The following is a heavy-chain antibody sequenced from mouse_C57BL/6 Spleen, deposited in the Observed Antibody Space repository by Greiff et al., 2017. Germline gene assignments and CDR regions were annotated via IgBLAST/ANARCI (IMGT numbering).Heavy chain of an antibody. V-gene: IGHV14-2*01. CDR2: IDPEDGET. D-gene: IGHD1-1*01. J-gene: IGHJ3*01. CDR3: ARVYGSSYGFAY. CDR1: GFNIKDYY. Sequence: EVHLVESGAELVKPGASVKLSCTASGFNIKDYYMHWVKQRTEQGLEWIGRIDPEDGETKYAPKFQGKATITADTSSNTAYLQLSSLTSEDTAVYYCARVYGSSYGFAYWGQGTLVTVSA.